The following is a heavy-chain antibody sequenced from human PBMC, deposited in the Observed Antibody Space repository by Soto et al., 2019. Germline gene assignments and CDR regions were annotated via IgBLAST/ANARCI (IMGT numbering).Heavy chain of an antibody. D-gene: IGHD4-17*01. CDR3: ARDIDYDIDY. CDR1: GYIFNNYG. J-gene: IGHJ4*02. V-gene: IGHV1-18*01. Sequence: QVQLVQSGAEVQKPGASVKVSCKASGYIFNNYGVSWVRQAPGQGLEWIVWIYPKEGRINFAQKFQGRVTLTTDTPTSTAYIELRSLRLDDSAVYFCARDIDYDIDYWGQGTLVTVSS. CDR2: IYPKEGRI.